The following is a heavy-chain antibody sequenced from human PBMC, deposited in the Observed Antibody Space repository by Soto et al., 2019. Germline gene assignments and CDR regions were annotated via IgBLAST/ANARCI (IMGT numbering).Heavy chain of an antibody. CDR2: IYYSGST. Sequence: SETLSLTCTVSGCSVSSGSYYWSWIRQPPGKGLEWIGYIYYSGSTNYNPSLKSRVTISVDTSKNQFSLKLSSVTAADTAVYYCAREGEYDSSGYYYAGIDYWGQGTLVTVSS. V-gene: IGHV4-61*01. D-gene: IGHD3-22*01. CDR3: AREGEYDSSGYYYAGIDY. CDR1: GCSVSSGSYY. J-gene: IGHJ4*02.